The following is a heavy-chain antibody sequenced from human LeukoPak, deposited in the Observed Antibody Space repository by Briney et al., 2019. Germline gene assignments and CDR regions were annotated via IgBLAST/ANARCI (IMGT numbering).Heavy chain of an antibody. D-gene: IGHD2-8*01. CDR1: GFTFSSYW. Sequence: GGSLRLSCAASGFTFSSYWMHWVRQAPGKGLVWVSRINGDGSTTSCADSVRGRFTISRDNAKNTLYLQMNSLRAEDTAVYYCAREGGFVLTVHGTSSLGELNSDFDYWGQGTLVTVSS. CDR2: INGDGSTT. V-gene: IGHV3-74*01. J-gene: IGHJ4*02. CDR3: AREGGFVLTVHGTSSLGELNSDFDY.